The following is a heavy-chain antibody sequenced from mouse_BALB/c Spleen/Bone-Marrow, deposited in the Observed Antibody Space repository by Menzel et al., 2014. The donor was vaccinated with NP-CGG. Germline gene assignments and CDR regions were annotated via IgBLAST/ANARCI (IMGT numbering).Heavy chain of an antibody. V-gene: IGHV1-69*02. CDR3: TRRDRYDYYGVGY. Sequence: QVHVKQSGAELVRPGASVKVSCKASGYTFTNYWINWVRQRPGQGLEWIGNIYPSDSYSNYNQKFKDKATLTVDKSSSTAYMQLSSPTSEDSAVYYCTRRDRYDYYGVGYWGQGTSVTVSS. CDR1: GYTFTNYW. D-gene: IGHD2-14*01. CDR2: IYPSDSYS. J-gene: IGHJ4*01.